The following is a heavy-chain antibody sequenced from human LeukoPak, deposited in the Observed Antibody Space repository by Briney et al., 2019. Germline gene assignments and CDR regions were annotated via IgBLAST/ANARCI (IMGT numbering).Heavy chain of an antibody. J-gene: IGHJ6*02. D-gene: IGHD1-1*01. V-gene: IGHV1-69*04. CDR2: IIPILNIP. Sequence: SVKVSCKASGGTFDNSAINWVRQAPRQGLEWMGRIIPILNIPNYAQKLQGRVTIAADKSTSTAYMELSSLRSDDTAVYYCAREKMEVGYYGLDVWGQGTTVTVSS. CDR1: GGTFDNSA. CDR3: AREKMEVGYYGLDV.